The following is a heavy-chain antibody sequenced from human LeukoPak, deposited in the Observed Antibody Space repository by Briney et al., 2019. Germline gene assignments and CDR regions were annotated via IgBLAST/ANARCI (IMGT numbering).Heavy chain of an antibody. D-gene: IGHD2-15*01. CDR2: IKSKTDGGTT. J-gene: IGHJ4*02. CDR1: GFTFSNAW. V-gene: IGHV3-15*01. Sequence: PGGSLRLSCAASGFTFSNAWMSWVRQAPGKGLEWVGRIKSKTDGGTTDYAAPVKGRFTISRDNAKNSLYLQMNSLRAEDTAVYYCARYVVAATPAYFDYWGQGTLVTVSS. CDR3: ARYVVAATPAYFDY.